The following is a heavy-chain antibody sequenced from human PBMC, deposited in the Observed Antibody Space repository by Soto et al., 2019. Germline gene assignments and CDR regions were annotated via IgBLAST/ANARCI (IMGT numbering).Heavy chain of an antibody. CDR2: VSGRGGST. D-gene: IGHD3-10*01. Sequence: EVQLLESGGGLVQPGGPLRLSCAASGFTFSSYAMSWGRQAPGKGLEWVSAVSGRGGSTYYAGSVKGRFTISRDNSKNTLYLQLYSLRAGDTAVYYCAKDHWFGDAGYYMDVWGKGTTVTVSS. J-gene: IGHJ6*03. V-gene: IGHV3-23*01. CDR1: GFTFSSYA. CDR3: AKDHWFGDAGYYMDV.